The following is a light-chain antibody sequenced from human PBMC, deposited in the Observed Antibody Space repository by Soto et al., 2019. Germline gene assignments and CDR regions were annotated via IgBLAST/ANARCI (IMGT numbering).Light chain of an antibody. J-gene: IGKJ5*01. V-gene: IGKV1-39*01. CDR1: QSISDY. CDR2: AAS. CDR3: QQSYNTPVT. Sequence: DIQMTQSPSSLCASVVDRVTITCRAGQSISDYLNWYQQKPGKAPKLLIYAASNLQSGVPSRFSGSGSGTDFTLTITSLRPEDFATYWCQQSYNTPVTFGQGTRLEIK.